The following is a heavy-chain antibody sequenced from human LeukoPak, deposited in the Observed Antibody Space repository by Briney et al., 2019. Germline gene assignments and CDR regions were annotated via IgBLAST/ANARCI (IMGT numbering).Heavy chain of an antibody. J-gene: IGHJ4*02. D-gene: IGHD1-26*01. Sequence: GESLRLSCAAPGFTFSSYTMTWVRQAPGKGLEWVSSIGRSGDYIFYADSVRGRFTISRDNAKNSLYLQMTSLRAEDTAVYYCAKDRLVGGSDRHPLDYRGQGTLVTVSS. CDR2: IGRSGDYI. CDR1: GFTFSSYT. CDR3: AKDRLVGGSDRHPLDY. V-gene: IGHV3-21*01.